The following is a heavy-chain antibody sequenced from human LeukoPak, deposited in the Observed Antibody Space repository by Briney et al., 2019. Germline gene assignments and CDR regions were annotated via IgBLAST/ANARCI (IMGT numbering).Heavy chain of an antibody. CDR1: GYTFTGYY. Sequence: ASVKVSCKASGYTFTGYYMHWVRQAPGQGLEWMRWINPNSGGTNYAQKFQGRVTMTRDTSISTAYMELSRLRSDDTAVYYCARPREEDDAFDIWGQGTMVTVSS. J-gene: IGHJ3*02. CDR3: ARPREEDDAFDI. CDR2: INPNSGGT. D-gene: IGHD1-26*01. V-gene: IGHV1-2*02.